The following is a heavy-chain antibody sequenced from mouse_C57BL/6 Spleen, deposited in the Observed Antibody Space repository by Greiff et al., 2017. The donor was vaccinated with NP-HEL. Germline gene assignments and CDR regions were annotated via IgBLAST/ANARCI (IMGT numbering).Heavy chain of an antibody. Sequence: VQLQQSGPELVKPGASVKISCKASGYAFSSSWMNWVKQRPGKGLEWIGRIYPGDGDTNYNGKFKGKATLTADKSSSTAYMQLSSLTSEDSAVYFCARGLGLGYFDVWGTGTTVTVSS. CDR3: ARGLGLGYFDV. CDR1: GYAFSSSW. J-gene: IGHJ1*03. D-gene: IGHD4-1*01. V-gene: IGHV1-82*01. CDR2: IYPGDGDT.